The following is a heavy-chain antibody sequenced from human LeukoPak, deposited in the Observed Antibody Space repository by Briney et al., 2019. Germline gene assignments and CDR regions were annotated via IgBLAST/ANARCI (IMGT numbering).Heavy chain of an antibody. CDR3: ARDRHFVAFDI. Sequence: PGGSLRLSCAASGFTFTAFTINWVRQAPGKGLEWVSSISSSYAIYFADSVKGRFTISRDNAKNSVYLHMNSLRAEDTAVCYCARDRHFVAFDIWGQGTMVTVSS. J-gene: IGHJ3*02. CDR1: GFTFTAFT. V-gene: IGHV3-69-1*01. CDR2: ISSSYAI.